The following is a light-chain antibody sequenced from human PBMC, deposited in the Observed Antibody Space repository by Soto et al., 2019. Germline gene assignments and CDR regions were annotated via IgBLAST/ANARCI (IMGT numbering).Light chain of an antibody. Sequence: QSALTQPASVSGSPGQSITISCAGTSSDVGGYNYVSWYQQYPAKAPKLMIYDVTNRPSGVSNRFSGSKSGNTASLTISGLQAEDEADYYCSSYTSSNTLVVFGGGTKLTVL. CDR3: SSYTSSNTLVV. V-gene: IGLV2-14*01. J-gene: IGLJ3*02. CDR2: DVT. CDR1: SSDVGGYNY.